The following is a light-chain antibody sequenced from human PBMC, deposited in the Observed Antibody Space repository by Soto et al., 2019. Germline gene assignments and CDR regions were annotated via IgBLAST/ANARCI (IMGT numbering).Light chain of an antibody. CDR2: DAS. CDR1: QSVSSN. V-gene: IGKV3D-15*01. J-gene: IGKJ1*01. CDR3: QQYGSSGT. Sequence: EIVVTQSPATLSVSPGERATLSCRASQSVSSNLGWYQQKPGQAPRLLIYDASNRATGIPARFSGSGSGTDFTLTISSLEPEDFAVYYCQQYGSSGTFGQGTKVDIK.